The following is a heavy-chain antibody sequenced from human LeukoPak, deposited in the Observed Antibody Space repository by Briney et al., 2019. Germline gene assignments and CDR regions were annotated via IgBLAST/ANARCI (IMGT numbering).Heavy chain of an antibody. CDR3: AKDRQLGYCSGGTCYRHLDY. D-gene: IGHD2-15*01. Sequence: PGGSLRLSCAASGFTFSSYGMHWVRQAPGKGLEWVAFIRYDGSNKYYADSVKGRFTISRDNSKNTLYLQMNSLRAEDTAVYYCAKDRQLGYCSGGTCYRHLDYWGQGTLVTVSS. CDR2: IRYDGSNK. J-gene: IGHJ4*02. CDR1: GFTFSSYG. V-gene: IGHV3-30*02.